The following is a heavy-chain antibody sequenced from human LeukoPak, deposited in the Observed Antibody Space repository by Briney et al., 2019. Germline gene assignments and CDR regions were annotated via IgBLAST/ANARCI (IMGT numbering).Heavy chain of an antibody. V-gene: IGHV3-30-3*01. CDR3: ARTREQWQVLDY. CDR1: GFTFSSYA. CDR2: ISYDGNNK. J-gene: IGHJ4*02. Sequence: GRSLRLSCAASGFTFSSYAMHWVRQAPGKGLEWVAVISYDGNNKYHADSVKGRLTISRDNSKNTLYLQMNSLRAEDTAVYYCARTREQWQVLDYWGQGTLVTVSS. D-gene: IGHD6-19*01.